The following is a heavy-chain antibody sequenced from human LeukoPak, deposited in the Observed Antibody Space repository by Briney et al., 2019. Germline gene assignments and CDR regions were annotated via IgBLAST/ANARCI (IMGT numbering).Heavy chain of an antibody. CDR1: GGSISSYY. Sequence: SETLSLTCTVSGGSISSYYWSWIRQPPGKGLEWIGYIYYSGNTSYNPSLKSRVTISLDTSKNQFSLKLRFVTAADTAVYYCARLPNYYGSGSLDPFDYWGQGTLVTVSS. CDR3: ARLPNYYGSGSLDPFDY. CDR2: IYYSGNT. J-gene: IGHJ4*02. V-gene: IGHV4-59*08. D-gene: IGHD3-10*01.